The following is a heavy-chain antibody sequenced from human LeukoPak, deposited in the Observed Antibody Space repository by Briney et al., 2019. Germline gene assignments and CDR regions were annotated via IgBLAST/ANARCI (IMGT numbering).Heavy chain of an antibody. Sequence: EASVKVSCKASGYTFTSYGISWVRQAPGQGLEWMGWISAYNGNTNYAQKLQGRVTMTRDTSTSTVYMELSSLRSEDTAVYYCARYLYYFDYWGQGTLVTVSS. V-gene: IGHV1-18*01. CDR3: ARYLYYFDY. CDR2: ISAYNGNT. J-gene: IGHJ4*02. CDR1: GYTFTSYG.